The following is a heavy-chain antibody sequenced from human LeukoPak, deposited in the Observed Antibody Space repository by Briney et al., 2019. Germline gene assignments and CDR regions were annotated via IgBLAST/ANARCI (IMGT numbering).Heavy chain of an antibody. D-gene: IGHD2-21*02. J-gene: IGHJ4*02. CDR2: ISSSSSYI. Sequence: AGGSLRLSCAASGFTFSSYSMNWVRQAPGKGLEWVSSISSSSSYIYYADSVKGQFTISRDNAKNSLYLQMNSLRAEDTAVYYCARDLAYCGGDCYSGVDYWGQGTLVTVSS. CDR1: GFTFSSYS. CDR3: ARDLAYCGGDCYSGVDY. V-gene: IGHV3-21*01.